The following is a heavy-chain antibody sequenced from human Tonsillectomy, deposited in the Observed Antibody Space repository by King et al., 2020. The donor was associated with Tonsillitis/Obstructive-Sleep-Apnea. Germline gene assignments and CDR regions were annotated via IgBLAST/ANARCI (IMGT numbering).Heavy chain of an antibody. Sequence: VQLQQWGAGLLKPSETLSLTCAVYGGSFSGYYWSWIRQPPGKGLEWIGEINHSGSTNYNPSLKSRVTISVDTSKNQFSLKLSSVTAADTAVYYCARGGWTYCSSTSCRARRDKNAFDIWGQGTMVTVSS. V-gene: IGHV4-34*01. J-gene: IGHJ3*02. CDR3: ARGGWTYCSSTSCRARRDKNAFDI. D-gene: IGHD2-2*01. CDR2: INHSGST. CDR1: GGSFSGYY.